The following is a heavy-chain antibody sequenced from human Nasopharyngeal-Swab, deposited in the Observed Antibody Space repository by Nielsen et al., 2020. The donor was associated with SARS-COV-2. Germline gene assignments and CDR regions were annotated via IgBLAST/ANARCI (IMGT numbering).Heavy chain of an antibody. Sequence: SETLSLTCTVSGGSISSYYWSWIRQPPGKGLEWIGYIYYSGSTNYNPSLKSRVTISVDTSKNQFSLKLSSVTAADTAVYYCARTDIVVVPAATTPRKDGMDVWGQGTTVTVPS. CDR3: ARTDIVVVPAATTPRKDGMDV. D-gene: IGHD2-2*01. CDR1: GGSISSYY. J-gene: IGHJ6*02. CDR2: IYYSGST. V-gene: IGHV4-59*01.